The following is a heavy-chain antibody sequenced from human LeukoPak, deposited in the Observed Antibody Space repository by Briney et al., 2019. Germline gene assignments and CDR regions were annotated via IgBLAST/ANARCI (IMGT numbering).Heavy chain of an antibody. CDR1: GYTFTSNY. CDR3: ARSHDILTGYYSY. V-gene: IGHV1-46*01. Sequence: ASVKVSCKAFGYTFTSNYMHWVRQAPGQGPEWMGVISPSGGSTTYAQKFQGRVTITADESTSTAYMELSSLRSEDTAVYYCARSHDILTGYYSYWGQGTLVTVSS. CDR2: ISPSGGST. D-gene: IGHD3-9*01. J-gene: IGHJ4*02.